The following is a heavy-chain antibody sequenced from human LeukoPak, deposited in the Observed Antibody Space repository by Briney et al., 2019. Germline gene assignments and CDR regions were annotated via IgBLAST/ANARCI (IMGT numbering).Heavy chain of an antibody. Sequence: GGSLRLSCAASGFTFSSYSMSWVRQAPGKGLEWVANIKQDGSEKYYVDSVKGRFTISRDNAKNSLYLQMNSLRAEDTAVYYCARESAAHFDYWGQGTLVTVSS. J-gene: IGHJ4*02. CDR1: GFTFSSYS. CDR2: IKQDGSEK. V-gene: IGHV3-7*01. CDR3: ARESAAHFDY. D-gene: IGHD6-25*01.